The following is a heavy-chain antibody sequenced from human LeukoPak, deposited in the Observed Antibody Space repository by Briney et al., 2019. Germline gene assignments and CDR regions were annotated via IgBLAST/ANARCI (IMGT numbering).Heavy chain of an antibody. J-gene: IGHJ4*02. CDR1: GFTFSSYW. CDR2: INSDGSST. CDR3: ARDGPSYYYDSSGYYGWFDY. V-gene: IGHV3-74*01. Sequence: GGSLRLSCAASGFTFSSYWMHWVRQAPGKGLVWVSRINSDGSSTSYTDSVKGRFTISRDNAKNTLYLQMNSLRAEDTAVYYCARDGPSYYYDSSGYYGWFDYWGQGTLVTVSS. D-gene: IGHD3-22*01.